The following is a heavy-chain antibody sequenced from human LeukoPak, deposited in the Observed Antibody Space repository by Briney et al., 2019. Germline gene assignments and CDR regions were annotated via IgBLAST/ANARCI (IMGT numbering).Heavy chain of an antibody. CDR3: ARGKSFGSSPHLDY. CDR1: GFTFSSYA. CDR2: IGGGGLST. D-gene: IGHD3-16*01. Sequence: PGGSLRLSCTASGFTFSSYAMSWVRQAPGKGLEWVSAIGGGGLSTYYSDSVKGRFTISRDNSKNTLYLQMNSLRAEDTAAYYCARGKSFGSSPHLDYWGQGTLVTVSS. J-gene: IGHJ4*02. V-gene: IGHV3-23*01.